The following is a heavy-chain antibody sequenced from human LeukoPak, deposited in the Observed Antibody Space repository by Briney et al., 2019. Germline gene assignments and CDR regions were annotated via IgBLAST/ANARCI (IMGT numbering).Heavy chain of an antibody. CDR2: IYHSGST. V-gene: IGHV4-38-2*02. J-gene: IGHJ4*02. D-gene: IGHD5-18*01. CDR3: ARGRGFAWIQLSFPAVYFDY. Sequence: SETLSLTCTVSGYSISSGYYWGWIRQPPGKGLEWIGSIYHSGSTNYNPSLKSRVTISVDTSKNQFSLKLSSVTAADTAVYYCARGRGFAWIQLSFPAVYFDYWGQGTLDTVSS. CDR1: GYSISSGYY.